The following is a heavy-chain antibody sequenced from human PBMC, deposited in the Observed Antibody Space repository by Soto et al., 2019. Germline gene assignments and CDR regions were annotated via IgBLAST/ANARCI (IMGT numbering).Heavy chain of an antibody. CDR3: ARSRLYDSSGYYYDAFDI. V-gene: IGHV1-69*13. CDR1: GGTFSSYA. J-gene: IGHJ3*02. CDR2: IIPIFGTA. D-gene: IGHD3-22*01. Sequence: SVKVSCKASGGTFSSYAISWVRQAPGQGREWMGGIIPIFGTANYAQKFQGRVTITADESTSTDYMELSSLRSEDAAVYYCARSRLYDSSGYYYDAFDIWGQGTMVTVSS.